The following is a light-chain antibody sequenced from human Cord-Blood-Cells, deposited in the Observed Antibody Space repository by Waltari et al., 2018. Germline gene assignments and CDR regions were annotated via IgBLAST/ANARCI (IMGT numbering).Light chain of an antibody. V-gene: IGLV2-8*01. CDR3: SSYAGSNNLV. CDR2: EVS. J-gene: IGLJ2*01. CDR1: SSDVGGYNY. Sequence: QSALTQPPSAPGPPGQSVTIPCTGTSSDVGGYNYVSWYQQHPGKAPNLMIYEVSKRPSGVPDRFSGSKSGNTASLTVSGLQAEDEADYYCSSYAGSNNLVFGGGTKLTVL.